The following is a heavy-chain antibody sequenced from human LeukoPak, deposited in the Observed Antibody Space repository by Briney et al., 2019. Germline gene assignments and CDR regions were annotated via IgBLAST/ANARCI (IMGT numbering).Heavy chain of an antibody. CDR2: ITPFNGNT. V-gene: IGHV1-45*02. Sequence: SVKVSCKASGYTFTYRYLHWVRQAPGQALEWMGWITPFNGNTNYAQKFQDRVTITRDRSMSTAYMELSSLRSEDTAMYYCASPRTPAVAGPYDAFNIWGQGTMVTVSS. D-gene: IGHD6-19*01. CDR3: ASPRTPAVAGPYDAFNI. J-gene: IGHJ3*02. CDR1: GYTFTYRY.